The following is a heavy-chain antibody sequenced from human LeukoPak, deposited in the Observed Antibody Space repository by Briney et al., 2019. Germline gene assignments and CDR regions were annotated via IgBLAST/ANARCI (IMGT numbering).Heavy chain of an antibody. D-gene: IGHD6-19*01. J-gene: IGHJ4*02. CDR2: VYYSGST. CDR3: ARWAGLLFDY. V-gene: IGHV4-59*01. CDR1: GGSISSYY. Sequence: PSETLSLTCTVSGGSISSYYWSWIRQPPGKGLEWIGYVYYSGSTNYNPSLKSRVTISVDTSKNQSSLKLSSVTAADTAVYYCARWAGLLFDYWGQGTLVTVSS.